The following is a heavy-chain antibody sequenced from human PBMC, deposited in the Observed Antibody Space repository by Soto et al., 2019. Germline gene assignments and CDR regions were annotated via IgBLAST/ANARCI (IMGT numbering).Heavy chain of an antibody. J-gene: IGHJ3*02. CDR1: GFDFRSYE. V-gene: IGHV3-48*03. CDR2: IRANDESI. Sequence: PGGSLRHSCVASGFDFRSYEMNWVRQAPGKGLEWVSNIRANDESIYYADSVKGRVSVSRDNAKNSLFLEMNSLRVDDTAVYYCARETLRDAIDIWGQGTMVTVSS. CDR3: ARETLRDAIDI.